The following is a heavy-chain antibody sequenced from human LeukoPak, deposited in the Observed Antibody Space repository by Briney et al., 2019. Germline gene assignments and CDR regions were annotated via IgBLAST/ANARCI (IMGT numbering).Heavy chain of an antibody. D-gene: IGHD3-10*01. J-gene: IGHJ4*02. V-gene: IGHV1-3*01. CDR1: GYTFTSYA. CDR2: INAGNDNT. Sequence: ASVKVSCKASGYTFTSYAMHWVRQAPGQRLEWMGWINAGNDNTNYAQKFQGRVTMTTDTSTSTAYMELRSLRSDDTAVYYCARDYGAGSYGDYWGQGTLVTVSS. CDR3: ARDYGAGSYGDY.